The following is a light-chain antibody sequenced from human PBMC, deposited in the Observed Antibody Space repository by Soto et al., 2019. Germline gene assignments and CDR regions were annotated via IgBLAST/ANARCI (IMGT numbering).Light chain of an antibody. CDR3: SSYTSSSTLV. V-gene: IGLV2-14*02. J-gene: IGLJ2*01. CDR2: EVS. Sequence: QSALTQPASVSGSPGQSITISCTGSSSAVGSYRLVSWYQQHPGKAPKLMIYEVSDRPSGVSNRFSGSKSGDTASLTISGLQAEDEADYYCSSYTSSSTLVFGGGTKLTVL. CDR1: SSAVGSYRL.